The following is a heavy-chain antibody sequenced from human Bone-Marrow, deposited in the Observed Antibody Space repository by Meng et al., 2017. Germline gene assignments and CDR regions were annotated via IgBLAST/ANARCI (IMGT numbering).Heavy chain of an antibody. CDR3: ARDSGGGSYYFDY. J-gene: IGHJ4*02. V-gene: IGHV3-33*01. CDR1: GFTFSSYG. CDR2: IWYDGSNK. Sequence: QVQLGESGGGVVQPGRSLSLSCAASGFTFSSYGMHWVRQAPGKGLEWVAVIWYDGSNKYYADSVKGRFTISRDNSKNTLYLQMNSLRAEDTAVYYCARDSGGGSYYFDYWGQGTLVTVSS. D-gene: IGHD1-26*01.